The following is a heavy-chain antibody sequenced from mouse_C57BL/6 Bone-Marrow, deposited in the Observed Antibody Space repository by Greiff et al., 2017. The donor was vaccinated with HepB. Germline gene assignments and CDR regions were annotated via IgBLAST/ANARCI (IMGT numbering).Heavy chain of an antibody. CDR2: ISNLAYSI. V-gene: IGHV5-15*01. J-gene: IGHJ2*01. CDR3: ASSPYYYGSYFDY. Sequence: EVQRVESGGGLVQPGGSLKLSCAASGFTFSDYGMAWVRQAPRKGPEWVAFISNLAYSIYYADTVTGRFTISRENAKNTLYLEMSSLRSEDTAMYYCASSPYYYGSYFDYWGQGTTLTVSS. D-gene: IGHD1-1*01. CDR1: GFTFSDYG.